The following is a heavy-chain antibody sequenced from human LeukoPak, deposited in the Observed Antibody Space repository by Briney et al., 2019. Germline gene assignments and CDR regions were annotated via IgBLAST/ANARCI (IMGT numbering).Heavy chain of an antibody. CDR2: INPSGGST. CDR3: ARGSGYSYGFPPSDY. CDR1: GYTFTSYY. Sequence: ASVKVSCKASGYTFTSYYMHWVRQAPGQGLEWMGIINPSGGSTSYAQKFQGRVTITADKSTSTAYMELSSLRSEDTAVYYCARGSGYSYGFPPSDYWGQGTLVTVSS. D-gene: IGHD5-18*01. V-gene: IGHV1-46*01. J-gene: IGHJ4*02.